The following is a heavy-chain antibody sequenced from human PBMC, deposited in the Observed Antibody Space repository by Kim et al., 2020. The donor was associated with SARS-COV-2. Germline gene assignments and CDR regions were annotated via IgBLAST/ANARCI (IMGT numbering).Heavy chain of an antibody. V-gene: IGHV3-30*03. CDR3: AAYGGDGY. Sequence: GGSLRLSCAVSGFTFNSYAMHWVRQAPGKGLEWVAVISYDGSNKYYADSVKGRFTISRDNSKNTLYLQMNSLRAEDTAVYYCAAYGGDGYWGQGTLVTVSS. CDR1: GFTFNSYA. J-gene: IGHJ4*02. D-gene: IGHD2-21*01. CDR2: ISYDGSNK.